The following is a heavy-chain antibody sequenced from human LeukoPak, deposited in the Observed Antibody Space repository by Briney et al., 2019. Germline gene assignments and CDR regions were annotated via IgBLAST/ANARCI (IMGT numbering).Heavy chain of an antibody. CDR3: ARDRHYYGSGSYYSSYYYYMDV. J-gene: IGHJ6*03. CDR1: GYTFTSYY. D-gene: IGHD3-10*01. Sequence: ASVKVSCKASGYTFTSYYMHWVRQAPGQGLDWMGIINPSGGNTSYAQKSQDRVTMTRDTSTSTVYMELSSLRSEDTAVYYCARDRHYYGSGSYYSSYYYYMDVWGKGTTVTISS. CDR2: INPSGGNT. V-gene: IGHV1-46*01.